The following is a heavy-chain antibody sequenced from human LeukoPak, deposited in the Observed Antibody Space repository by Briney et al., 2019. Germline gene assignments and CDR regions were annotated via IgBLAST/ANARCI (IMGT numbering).Heavy chain of an antibody. D-gene: IGHD5-24*01. CDR1: GFTFSSYA. CDR3: ARVGEMATFDY. Sequence: GGSLRLSCAASGFTFSSYAMHWVRQAPGKGLEYVSAISSNGGSTYYANSVKGRFTISRDNSKNTLYLQMGSLRAEDMDVYYCARVGEMATFDYWGQGTLVTASS. CDR2: ISSNGGST. V-gene: IGHV3-64*01. J-gene: IGHJ4*02.